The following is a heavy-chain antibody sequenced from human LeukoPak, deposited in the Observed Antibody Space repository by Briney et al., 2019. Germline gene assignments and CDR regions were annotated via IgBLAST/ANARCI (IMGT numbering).Heavy chain of an antibody. CDR3: ARGQECLGEFSYGMDG. V-gene: IGHV1-69*01. J-gene: IGHJ6*04. Sequence: SVKVSCMASVGAFSSYAISWVRQAPGQGREWVGRIIPLLGTAHYAQKFWGGVTITADEATSTAYMELSRLRSEDTAVCYCARGQECLGEFSYGMDGWGKGTTVTVSS. CDR2: IIPLLGTA. CDR1: VGAFSSYA. D-gene: IGHD3-16*01.